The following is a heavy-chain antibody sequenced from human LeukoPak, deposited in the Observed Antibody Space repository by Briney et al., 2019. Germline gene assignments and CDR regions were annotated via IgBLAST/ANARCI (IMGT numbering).Heavy chain of an antibody. CDR1: GGSISTYC. V-gene: IGHV4-59*01. CDR3: ARVGSYNIDY. D-gene: IGHD3-10*01. Sequence: SETLSLTCTDSGGSISTYCWSWIRQPPGKGLEWIGYIYYSGNTVYNPSLKSRVTMSVDTSKNQFSLRLSSVTTADTAVYYCARVGSYNIDYWGQGTLVTVSS. J-gene: IGHJ4*02. CDR2: IYYSGNT.